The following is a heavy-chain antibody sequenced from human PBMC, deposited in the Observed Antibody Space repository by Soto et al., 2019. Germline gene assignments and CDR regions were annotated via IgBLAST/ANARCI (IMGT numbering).Heavy chain of an antibody. Sequence: QVQLVQSGAEVKKPGASVKGSCKASGYTFTSYGISWVRQAPGQGLEWMGWISAYNCNTNYAQKLQDRVTMNTDTSTSPAYMKLRGLRSADTDVSYCARHASLGGAGTSYYFDYWGQGTLVTVSS. CDR2: ISAYNCNT. D-gene: IGHD6-19*01. CDR1: GYTFTSYG. J-gene: IGHJ4*02. CDR3: ARHASLGGAGTSYYFDY. V-gene: IGHV1-18*01.